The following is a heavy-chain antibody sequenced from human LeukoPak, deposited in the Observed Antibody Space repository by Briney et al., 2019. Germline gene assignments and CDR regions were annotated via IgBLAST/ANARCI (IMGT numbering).Heavy chain of an antibody. CDR1: GFTFDSYA. CDR3: AKDDSADAATADFDY. V-gene: IGHV3-23*01. Sequence: GGSLRLSCAASGFTFDSYAMNRVRQAPGQGRECGSAISSSGGSTYYADSGKGRFTISRDNSNNTLYLQMNSLRAEDTAVYYCAKDDSADAATADFDYWGQGTLVSVSS. J-gene: IGHJ4*02. D-gene: IGHD6-13*01. CDR2: ISSSGGST.